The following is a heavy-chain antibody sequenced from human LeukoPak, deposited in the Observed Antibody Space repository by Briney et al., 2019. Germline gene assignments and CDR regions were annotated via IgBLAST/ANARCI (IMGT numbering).Heavy chain of an antibody. V-gene: IGHV3-21*01. J-gene: IGHJ5*02. CDR1: GFTFSRYS. Sequence: GGSLRLSCAASGFTFSRYSMNWVRQAPGKGLEWVSSISSSSSYIYYADSMKGRFTISRDNAKNTLYLQMDSLRVEDTAVYYCAKSDWFDPWGQGTLATVSS. CDR2: ISSSSSYI. CDR3: AKSDWFDP.